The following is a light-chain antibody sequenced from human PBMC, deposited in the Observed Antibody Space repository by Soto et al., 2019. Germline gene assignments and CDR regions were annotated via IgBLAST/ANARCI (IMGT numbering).Light chain of an antibody. V-gene: IGKV4-1*01. CDR1: QSVLYSSNNKNY. Sequence: DIVMTQSPDSLAVSLGERATINCKSSQSVLYSSNNKNYLAWYQQKPRQPPKLLIYWASTRESGVPDRFSGSGSGTDFTLTISSLQAEDVAVYYCQQYYSTLWTFGQGTKV. CDR3: QQYYSTLWT. CDR2: WAS. J-gene: IGKJ1*01.